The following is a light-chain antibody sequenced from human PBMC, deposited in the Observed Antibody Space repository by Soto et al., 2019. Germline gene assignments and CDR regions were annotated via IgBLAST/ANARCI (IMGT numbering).Light chain of an antibody. V-gene: IGLV2-23*02. Sequence: QSALTQPASVSGSPGQSITISCTGTSSDVGSYNLVSWYQQHPGKAPKLMIYEVSKRPSGVSNRFSGSKSGNTASLTISGFQAEDEANYYCCSYAGSSTSYVFGPGTKVPVL. CDR1: SSDVGSYNL. CDR2: EVS. J-gene: IGLJ1*01. CDR3: CSYAGSSTSYV.